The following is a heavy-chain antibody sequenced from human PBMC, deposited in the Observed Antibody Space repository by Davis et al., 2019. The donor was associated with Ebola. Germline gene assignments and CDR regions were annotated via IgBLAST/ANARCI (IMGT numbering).Heavy chain of an antibody. CDR2: ISAYNGNT. Sequence: ASVKVSCKASGGTFSSYAISWVRQAPGQGLEWMGWISAYNGNTNYAQKLQGRVTMTTDTSTSTAYMELRSLRSDDTAVYYCARDRGRITMVQGVYYGVDVWGQGTTVTVSS. J-gene: IGHJ6*02. V-gene: IGHV1-18*01. D-gene: IGHD3-10*01. CDR1: GGTFSSYA. CDR3: ARDRGRITMVQGVYYGVDV.